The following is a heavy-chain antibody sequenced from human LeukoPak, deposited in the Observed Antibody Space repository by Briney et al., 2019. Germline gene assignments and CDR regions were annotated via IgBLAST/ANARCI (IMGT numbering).Heavy chain of an antibody. CDR1: GYTFTGYY. Sequence: ASVKVSCKASGYTFTGYYMHWVRQAPGQGLEWVGRINPNSGGTNYAQKFQGRVTMTRDTSISTAYMELSRLRSDDTAVYYCARARIAAAGTNWFDPWGQGTLVTVSS. CDR3: ARARIAAAGTNWFDP. V-gene: IGHV1-2*06. CDR2: INPNSGGT. J-gene: IGHJ5*02. D-gene: IGHD6-13*01.